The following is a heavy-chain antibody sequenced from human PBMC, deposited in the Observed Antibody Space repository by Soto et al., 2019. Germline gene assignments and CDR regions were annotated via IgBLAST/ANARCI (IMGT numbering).Heavy chain of an antibody. CDR3: ARDHCSSTSCPYYYYGMDV. Sequence: PGGSLRLSCAASGFTFSSYGMHWVRQAPGKGLEWVAVIWYDGSNKYYADSVKGRFTISRDNSKNTLYLQMNSLRAEDTAVYYCARDHCSSTSCPYYYYGMDVWGQGTTVTVSS. CDR1: GFTFSSYG. CDR2: IWYDGSNK. V-gene: IGHV3-33*01. J-gene: IGHJ6*02. D-gene: IGHD2-2*01.